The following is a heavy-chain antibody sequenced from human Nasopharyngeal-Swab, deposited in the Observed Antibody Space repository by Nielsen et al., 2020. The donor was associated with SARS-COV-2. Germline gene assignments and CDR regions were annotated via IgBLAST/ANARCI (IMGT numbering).Heavy chain of an antibody. Sequence: WIRQPPGKALEWLAHILSSDEKSYSTSLRSRLTIPKDTSKSQVVLTMTNLDPVDTATYYCARTRVVVVVAADKYDYYMDVWGKGTTVTVSS. CDR2: ILSSDEK. V-gene: IGHV2-26*01. CDR3: ARTRVVVVVAADKYDYYMDV. J-gene: IGHJ6*03. D-gene: IGHD2-15*01.